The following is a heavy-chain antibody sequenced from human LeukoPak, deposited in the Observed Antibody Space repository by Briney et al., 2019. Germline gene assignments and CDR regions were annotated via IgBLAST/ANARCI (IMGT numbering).Heavy chain of an antibody. D-gene: IGHD2-15*01. CDR2: FDPEDGET. J-gene: IGHJ4*02. CDR3: ATSVCSGGSSYSSPLAY. CDR1: GYTLTELS. V-gene: IGHV1-24*01. Sequence: ASVKVSCKVSGYTLTELSMHWVRQAPGKGLEWMGGFDPEDGETIYAQKFQGRVTMTEDTSTDTAYMELSSLRSEDTAVYYCATSVCSGGSSYSSPLAYWGQGTLVTVSS.